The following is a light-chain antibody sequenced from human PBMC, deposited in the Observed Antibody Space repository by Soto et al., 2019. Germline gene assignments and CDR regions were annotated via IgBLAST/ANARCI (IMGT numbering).Light chain of an antibody. J-gene: IGKJ2*01. CDR3: QQYHNWPPYT. V-gene: IGKV3-15*01. Sequence: EIVMTQSPATLSVSPGERATLSCRASQGVSNNLAWFQQKPGQAPRLLIYGASTRATGIPARFSGSGSGTEFTLTISSLQSEDFTVYYCQQYHNWPPYTFGQGTKLEI. CDR1: QGVSNN. CDR2: GAS.